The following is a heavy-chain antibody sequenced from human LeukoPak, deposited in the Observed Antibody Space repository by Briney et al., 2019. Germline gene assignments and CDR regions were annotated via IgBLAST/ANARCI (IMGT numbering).Heavy chain of an antibody. J-gene: IGHJ3*02. D-gene: IGHD4-17*01. Sequence: GASVKVSCKVSGDTLTELSMHWVRQAPGKGLEWMGGFDPEDGESIYAQKFQGRVTMTEDTSTDTAYMELSSLRSEDTAVYYCARDRPHTVTPFLGAFDIWGQGTMVTVSS. CDR3: ARDRPHTVTPFLGAFDI. V-gene: IGHV1-24*01. CDR1: GDTLTELS. CDR2: FDPEDGES.